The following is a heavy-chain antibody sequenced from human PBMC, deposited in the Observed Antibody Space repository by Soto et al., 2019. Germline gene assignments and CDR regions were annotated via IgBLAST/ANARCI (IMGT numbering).Heavy chain of an antibody. CDR2: INHSGST. V-gene: IGHV4-34*01. Sequence: ETLSLTCAVYGGSFSGYYWSWIRQPPGKGLEWIGEINHSGSTNYNPSLKSRVTISVDTSKNQFSLKLSSVTAADTAVYYCARGVRYSSGGFDYWGQGTLVTVSS. CDR1: GGSFSGYY. D-gene: IGHD6-19*01. J-gene: IGHJ4*02. CDR3: ARGVRYSSGGFDY.